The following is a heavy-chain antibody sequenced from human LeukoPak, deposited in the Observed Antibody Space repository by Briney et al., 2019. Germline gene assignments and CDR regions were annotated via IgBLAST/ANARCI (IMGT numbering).Heavy chain of an antibody. CDR1: GGSISSYY. CDR2: IYYTGST. CDR3: ARDSGYYDFWSGYNWFDP. J-gene: IGHJ5*02. Sequence: SETLSLTCTVSGGSISSYYWSWIRQPPGKGLEWIGYIYYTGSTKYNPSLKSRVTISVDTSTNEVSLWLSSVTAADTAVYYCARDSGYYDFWSGYNWFDPWGQGTLVTVSS. D-gene: IGHD3-3*01. V-gene: IGHV4-59*01.